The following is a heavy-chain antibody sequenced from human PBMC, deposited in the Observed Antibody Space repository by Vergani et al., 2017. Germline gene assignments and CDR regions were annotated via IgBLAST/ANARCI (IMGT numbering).Heavy chain of an antibody. CDR2: MYTGGTT. CDR1: GFIVSDNY. J-gene: IGHJ4*02. D-gene: IGHD3-22*01. Sequence: DVQLVESGGGLVQPGGSLKLSCAASGFIVSDNYMTWVRQAPVKGLEWVSIMYTGGTTDYADSVKGRFTVSRDTSKNFLYLQMNNRRAEDTAVYYCTIGVMDFYDSSGHQARDYWGQGTLVTVSS. CDR3: TIGVMDFYDSSGHQARDY. V-gene: IGHV3-66*02.